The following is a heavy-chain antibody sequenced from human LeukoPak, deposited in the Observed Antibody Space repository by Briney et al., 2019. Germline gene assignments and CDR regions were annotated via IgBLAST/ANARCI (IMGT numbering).Heavy chain of an antibody. CDR1: GDSISSYY. CDR3: ASEEVYSSGWFDY. D-gene: IGHD6-19*01. Sequence: SETLSLTCTVSGDSISSYYWSWIRQPAGKGLEWIGRIYTSGSTNYNPSLKSRVTMSVDTSKSQFSLKLSSVTAADTAVYYCASEEVYSSGWFDYWGQGTLVTVSS. J-gene: IGHJ4*02. V-gene: IGHV4-4*07. CDR2: IYTSGST.